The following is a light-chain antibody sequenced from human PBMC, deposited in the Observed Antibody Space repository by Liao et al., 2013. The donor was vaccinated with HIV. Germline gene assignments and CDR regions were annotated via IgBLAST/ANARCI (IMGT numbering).Light chain of an antibody. CDR3: QAWDSSTGV. V-gene: IGLV3-1*01. Sequence: SDELTQPSSVSVSPGQTASITCSGDELGYKYASWYQQRPGQSPVLVIYQDTKRPSGIPERFSGSNSGSTATLTISGTQAMDEADYYCQAWDSSTGVFGGGTKLTVL. J-gene: IGLJ3*02. CDR1: ELGYKY. CDR2: QDT.